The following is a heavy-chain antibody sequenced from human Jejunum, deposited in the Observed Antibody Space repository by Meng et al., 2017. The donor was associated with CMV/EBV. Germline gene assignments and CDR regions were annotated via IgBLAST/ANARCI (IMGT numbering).Heavy chain of an antibody. CDR3: AREPQLEIDAFDV. D-gene: IGHD1-1*01. CDR2: TRNKANSYTT. J-gene: IGHJ3*01. CDR1: FTFSDHY. V-gene: IGHV3-72*01. Sequence: FTFSDHYMDWVRQAPGKGLEWVGRTRNKANSYTTEYAASVKGRFIISRDGSKNSLYLQMNSLKIEDTAVYYCAREPQLEIDAFDVWGRGTRVTVSS.